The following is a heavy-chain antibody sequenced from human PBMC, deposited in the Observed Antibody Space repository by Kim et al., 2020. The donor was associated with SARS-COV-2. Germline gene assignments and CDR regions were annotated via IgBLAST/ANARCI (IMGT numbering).Heavy chain of an antibody. CDR1: GGSISSGGYY. D-gene: IGHD3-9*01. CDR2: IYYSGST. Sequence: SETLSLTCTVSGGSISSGGYYWSWIRQHPGKGLEWFGYIYYSGSTYYNPSLKSRVTISVETSKNQFSLKLSSVTAADTAVYYCARDLTGHYFDYWGQGTLVTVSS. V-gene: IGHV4-31*03. CDR3: ARDLTGHYFDY. J-gene: IGHJ4*02.